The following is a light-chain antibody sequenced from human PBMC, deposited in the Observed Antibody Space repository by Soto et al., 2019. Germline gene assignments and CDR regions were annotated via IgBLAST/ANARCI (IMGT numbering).Light chain of an antibody. V-gene: IGKV3-11*01. CDR3: QQRSNWPPST. Sequence: EIVMTQSPSTLSVSPGERVTLSCRASQSVSDNLAWYQQKPGQAPRLLIYGASNRATGIPARFSGSGSGTDFTLTISSLEPEDFAVYYCQQRSNWPPSTFGQGTRLEIK. CDR1: QSVSDN. CDR2: GAS. J-gene: IGKJ5*01.